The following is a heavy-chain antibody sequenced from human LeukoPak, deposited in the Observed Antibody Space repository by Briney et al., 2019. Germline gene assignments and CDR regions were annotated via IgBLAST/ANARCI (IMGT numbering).Heavy chain of an antibody. CDR3: AIEGYSSSFDY. Sequence: SETLSLTCTVSGGSISSYYWSWIRQPAGKGLEWIGYIYYSGSTNYNPSLKSRVTISVDTSKNQFSLKLSSVTAADTAVYYCAIEGYSSSFDYWGQGTLVIVSS. V-gene: IGHV4-59*01. CDR2: IYYSGST. CDR1: GGSISSYY. D-gene: IGHD6-6*01. J-gene: IGHJ4*02.